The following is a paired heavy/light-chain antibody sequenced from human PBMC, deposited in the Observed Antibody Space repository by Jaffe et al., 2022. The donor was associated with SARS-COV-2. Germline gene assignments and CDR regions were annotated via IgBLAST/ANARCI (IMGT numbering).Heavy chain of an antibody. D-gene: IGHD3-3*01. J-gene: IGHJ4*02. CDR1: GFTFSSYA. CDR3: AKEDTYYDVLSGYYTGGVDY. Sequence: EVQLVESGGGLVQPGGSLRLSCAASGFTFSSYAMNWVRQAPGKGLEWVSGISGSGGSTYYADSVKGRFTISRDNSKNTLYLQMNSLRAEDTAVYYCAKEDTYYDVLSGYYTGGVDYWGQGTLVTVSS. V-gene: IGHV3-23*04. CDR2: ISGSGGST.
Light chain of an antibody. V-gene: IGKV1-16*02. CDR3: QQYNSYPYT. J-gene: IGKJ2*01. Sequence: DIQMTQSPSSLSASVGDRVTITCRASQGISNYLAWFQQKPGKAPKSLIYGASSLQSGVPSKFSGTGSGTDFTLTISSLQPEDFATYYCQQYNSYPYTFGQGTKLEIK. CDR1: QGISNY. CDR2: GAS.